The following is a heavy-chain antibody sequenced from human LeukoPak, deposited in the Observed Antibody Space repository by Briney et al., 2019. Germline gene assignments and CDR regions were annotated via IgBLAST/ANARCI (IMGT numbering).Heavy chain of an antibody. Sequence: PGGSLRLSCAASGFTVSSNYMSWVRQAPGKGLEWVSVIYSGGSTYYADSVKGRFTISRDNSKNTLYLQMNSLRAEDTAVYYCARGGGDYDSSGYQKTGMDVWGQGTTVTVSS. CDR3: ARGGGDYDSSGYQKTGMDV. V-gene: IGHV3-66*01. CDR2: IYSGGST. CDR1: GFTVSSNY. D-gene: IGHD3-22*01. J-gene: IGHJ6*02.